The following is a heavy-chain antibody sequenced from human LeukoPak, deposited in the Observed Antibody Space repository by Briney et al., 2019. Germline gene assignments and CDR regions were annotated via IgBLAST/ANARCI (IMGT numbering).Heavy chain of an antibody. CDR1: GYTITRYD. CDR3: ARGSITIFGRATGYYYGMDV. Sequence: ASVKVSCKASGYTITRYDINWVRQATGQGLEWMGWLNPNSGNTGYAQKFQGRVTMTRNTSISTAYMELSSLRSEDTAVYYCARGSITIFGRATGYYYGMDVWGQGATVTVSS. CDR2: LNPNSGNT. J-gene: IGHJ6*02. D-gene: IGHD3-3*01. V-gene: IGHV1-8*01.